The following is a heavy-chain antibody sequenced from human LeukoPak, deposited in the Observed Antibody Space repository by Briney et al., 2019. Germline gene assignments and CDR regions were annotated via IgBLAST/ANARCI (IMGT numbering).Heavy chain of an antibody. CDR3: ARVVAAYAFDI. CDR2: ISSSSSYT. J-gene: IGHJ3*02. Sequence: GGSLRLSCAVSGFTFSSYSMNWVRQAPGKGLEWVSSISSSSSYTYYADSVKGRFTISRDNAKNSLYLQMNSLRAEDTAVYYCARVVAAYAFDIWGQGTMVTVSS. D-gene: IGHD2-15*01. V-gene: IGHV3-21*01. CDR1: GFTFSSYS.